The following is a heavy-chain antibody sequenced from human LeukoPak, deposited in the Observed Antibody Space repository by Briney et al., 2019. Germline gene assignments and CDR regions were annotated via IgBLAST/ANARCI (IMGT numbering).Heavy chain of an antibody. D-gene: IGHD3-10*01. CDR2: INSDGSST. Sequence: GESLRLSCAASGFTFSNYGMHWVRQAPGKGLVWVSRINSDGSSTSYADSVKGRFTISRDNAKNTLYLQMNSLRAEDTAVYYCARGGGSGSYYKADFDYWGQGTLVTVSS. J-gene: IGHJ4*02. CDR3: ARGGGSGSYYKADFDY. V-gene: IGHV3-74*01. CDR1: GFTFSNYG.